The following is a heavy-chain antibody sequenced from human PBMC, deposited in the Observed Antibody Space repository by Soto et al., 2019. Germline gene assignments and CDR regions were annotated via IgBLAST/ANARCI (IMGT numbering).Heavy chain of an antibody. D-gene: IGHD6-19*01. CDR3: ASPIAVAGSLFFYYGMDV. J-gene: IGHJ6*02. CDR2: VDSAGSGT. CDR1: GITFSGFW. V-gene: IGHV3-74*01. Sequence: GGSLRLSCVASGITFSGFWMHWVRQVPGKGLVWVARVDSAGSGTSYADSVKGRFTISRDNAKNSLYLQMNSLRAEDTAVYYCASPIAVAGSLFFYYGMDVWGQGTTVTVSS.